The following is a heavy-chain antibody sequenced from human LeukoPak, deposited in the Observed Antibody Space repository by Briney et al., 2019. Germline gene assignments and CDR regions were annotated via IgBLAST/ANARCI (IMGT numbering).Heavy chain of an antibody. V-gene: IGHV5-51*01. CDR1: GYSFTTYW. CDR3: ARQGGVAVGGAFNY. CDR2: IHPGDSDI. Sequence: GESLKISCKGSGYSFTTYWLGWVRQMPGKGLEWMGIIHPGDSDIRYSPSLQGQVTISADRSIGTAYLQWSSLKASDTAMYYCARQGGVAVGGAFNYWGQGTLVTVSS. J-gene: IGHJ4*02. D-gene: IGHD6-13*01.